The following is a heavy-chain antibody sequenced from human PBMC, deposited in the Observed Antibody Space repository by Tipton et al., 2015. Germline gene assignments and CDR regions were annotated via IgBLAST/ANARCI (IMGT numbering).Heavy chain of an antibody. J-gene: IGHJ4*02. D-gene: IGHD3-10*01. CDR3: ARVRDPRSRGVFAPKSEL. Sequence: QLVQSGAEVKKPGSSVNVSCKASGGTFTNYVLIWVRQAPGQGLEWMGGITPIDGTANYAQKFQGRVTITAGESTRTGYMEVTSLRSEDTAVYYCARVRDPRSRGVFAPKSELWGQGTLVTVSS. CDR2: ITPIDGTA. CDR1: GGTFTNYV. V-gene: IGHV1-69*01.